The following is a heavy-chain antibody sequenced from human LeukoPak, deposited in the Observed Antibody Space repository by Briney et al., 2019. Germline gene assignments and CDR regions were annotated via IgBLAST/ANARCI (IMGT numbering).Heavy chain of an antibody. CDR2: IYYSGST. Sequence: SETLSLTCTVSGGSISSYYWSWIRQPPGKGLEWIGYIYYSGSTNYNPSLKSRVTISVDTSKNQFSLKLSSVTAADTAVYYCARARGLGAFDIWGQGTMVTVSS. D-gene: IGHD3/OR15-3a*01. CDR1: GGSISSYY. V-gene: IGHV4-59*01. CDR3: ARARGLGAFDI. J-gene: IGHJ3*02.